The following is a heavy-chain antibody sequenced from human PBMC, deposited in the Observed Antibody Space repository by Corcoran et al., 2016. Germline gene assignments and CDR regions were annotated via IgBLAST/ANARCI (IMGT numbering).Heavy chain of an antibody. Sequence: QLQLQESGPGLVKPSETLSLTCTVSGGSISSSSYYWGWIRQPPGKGLEWIGSIYYSGSTYSNPSLKSRVTIAVDTSKNQFSLKLSSVTAADTAVYYCARVSYQLPVGWFDPWGQGTLVTVSS. D-gene: IGHD2-2*01. CDR2: IYYSGST. CDR3: ARVSYQLPVGWFDP. CDR1: GGSISSSSYY. V-gene: IGHV4-39*07. J-gene: IGHJ5*02.